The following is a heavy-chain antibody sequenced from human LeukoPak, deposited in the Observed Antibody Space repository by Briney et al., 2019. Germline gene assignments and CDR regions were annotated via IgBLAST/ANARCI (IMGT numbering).Heavy chain of an antibody. CDR2: ISAYNGNT. J-gene: IGHJ4*02. V-gene: IGHV1-18*01. Sequence: GASVKVSCKASGYTFTSYGINWVRQAPGQGLEWMGWISAYNGNTNYAQKLQGRVTMTTDTSTSTAYMELRSLRFDDTAVYYCARVCGGDCYSDFDYWGQGTLVTVSS. CDR3: ARVCGGDCYSDFDY. D-gene: IGHD2-21*02. CDR1: GYTFTSYG.